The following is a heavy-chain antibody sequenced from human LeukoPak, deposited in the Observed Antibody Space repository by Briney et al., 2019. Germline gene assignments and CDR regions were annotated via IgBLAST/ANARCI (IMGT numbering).Heavy chain of an antibody. CDR2: INHSGST. D-gene: IGHD2/OR15-2a*01. Sequence: AETLSLTCAAYGGSFSGYYWSWFRQPPGKGLDWIGEINHSGSTNYNPSPKCRVTISVDTSKNPFSLKLSSVTAAETAVYYGATLEAKVISYYGMDVWGQGTTVTVSS. CDR1: GGSFSGYY. J-gene: IGHJ6*02. CDR3: ATLEAKVISYYGMDV. V-gene: IGHV4-34*01.